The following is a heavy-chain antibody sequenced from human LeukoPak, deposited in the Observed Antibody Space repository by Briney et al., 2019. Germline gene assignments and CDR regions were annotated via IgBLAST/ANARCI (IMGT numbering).Heavy chain of an antibody. CDR2: VYHTGNA. Sequence: SETLSLTCAVSGYSISHGYYWGWVRQPPAHGLEWIGVVYHTGNAYYNPSLKTRVTTSVDTSNNQFSLRVTSVTAADTAVYYCARWVSSNRNWFDPWGQGTLVIVSS. D-gene: IGHD6-13*01. V-gene: IGHV4-38-2*01. CDR3: ARWVSSNRNWFDP. CDR1: GYSISHGYY. J-gene: IGHJ5*02.